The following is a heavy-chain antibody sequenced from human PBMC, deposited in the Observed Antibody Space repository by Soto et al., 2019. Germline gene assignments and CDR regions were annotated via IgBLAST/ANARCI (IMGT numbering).Heavy chain of an antibody. CDR2: IIPMYGTT. CDR1: GGSFSSSA. D-gene: IGHD5-12*01. V-gene: IGHV1-69*13. Sequence: SVKVSCKSSGGSFSSSAITWVRQAPGQGLEWMGRIIPMYGTTFYAQTFQGRVTITADESTSTVYMHLSSLKSEDTASYFCATSVGPIGYLFLNMDVGGQGTTVRVYS. CDR3: ATSVGPIGYLFLNMDV. J-gene: IGHJ6*02.